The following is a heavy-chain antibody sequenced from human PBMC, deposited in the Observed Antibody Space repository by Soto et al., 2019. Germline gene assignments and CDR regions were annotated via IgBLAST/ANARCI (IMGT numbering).Heavy chain of an antibody. D-gene: IGHD3-16*01. J-gene: IGHJ4*02. V-gene: IGHV1-8*01. CDR1: GYTFRYDD. CDR2: MNPNSGNT. CDR3: ARVGAWALRNLDY. Sequence: QVQLVQSGAEVKQPGASVKVSCKASGYTFRYDDIIWVRQATGQGLEWMWWMNPNSGNTGYAQKFQGRITMTRNTSISTAYMEMNSLTSEDTAVYYCARVGAWALRNLDYWGQGTRVTVSS.